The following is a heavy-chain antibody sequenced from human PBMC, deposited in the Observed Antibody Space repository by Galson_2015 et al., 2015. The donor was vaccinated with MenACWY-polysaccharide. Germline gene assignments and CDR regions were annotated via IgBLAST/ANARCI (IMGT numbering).Heavy chain of an antibody. Sequence: SLRLSCAASGFTFGDYAMSWFRQAPGKGLEWVSVIYSGGSTYYADSVKGRFTISRDNSKNTLYLQMNSLRAEDTAVYYCARDLGRISNYWGQGTLVTVSS. D-gene: IGHD3-3*02. CDR3: ARDLGRISNY. J-gene: IGHJ4*02. CDR2: IYSGGST. CDR1: GFTFGDYA. V-gene: IGHV3-53*01.